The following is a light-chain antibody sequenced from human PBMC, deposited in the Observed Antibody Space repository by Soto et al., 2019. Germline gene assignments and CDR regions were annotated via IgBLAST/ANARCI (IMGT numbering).Light chain of an antibody. Sequence: EIVLTQSPATLSLAPGERARLSCRASQSISTYLAWYQQKPGQAPRLLIYDASNRATGIPARFSGSGSGTDFTLTISSLEPEDFAVYYCQQRSNWPPEITFGQGTRLEI. J-gene: IGKJ5*01. CDR2: DAS. V-gene: IGKV3-11*01. CDR1: QSISTY. CDR3: QQRSNWPPEIT.